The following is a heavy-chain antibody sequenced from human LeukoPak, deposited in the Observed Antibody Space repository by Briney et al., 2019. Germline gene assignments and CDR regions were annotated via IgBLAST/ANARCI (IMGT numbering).Heavy chain of an antibody. CDR3: AKGSYSSGWYESDY. J-gene: IGHJ4*02. V-gene: IGHV3-53*01. Sequence: GGSLRLSCAASGLTVSSNYMNWVRQAPGKGLEWVSVIYSGGDTYYADSVKGRFTISRDNSKNTLYLQMNSLRAEDTAVYYCAKGSYSSGWYESDYWGQGTLVTVSS. D-gene: IGHD6-19*01. CDR1: GLTVSSNY. CDR2: IYSGGDT.